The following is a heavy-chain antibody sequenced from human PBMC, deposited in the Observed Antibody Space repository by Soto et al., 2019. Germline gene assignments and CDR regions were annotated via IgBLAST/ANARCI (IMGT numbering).Heavy chain of an antibody. CDR3: AAASRRWFGELDYGMDV. CDR2: IVVGSGNT. CDR1: GFTFTSSA. Sequence: ASVKVSCKASGFTFTSSAVQWVRQARGQRLEWIGWIVVGSGNTNYAQKFQERVTITRDMSTSTAYMELSSLRSEDTAVYYCAAASRRWFGELDYGMDVWGQGTTVTVSS. D-gene: IGHD3-10*01. V-gene: IGHV1-58*01. J-gene: IGHJ6*02.